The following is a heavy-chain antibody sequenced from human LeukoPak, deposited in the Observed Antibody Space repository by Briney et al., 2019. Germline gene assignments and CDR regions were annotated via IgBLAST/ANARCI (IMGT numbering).Heavy chain of an antibody. J-gene: IGHJ4*02. V-gene: IGHV3-33*01. Sequence: GRSLRLSCAASGFTFSSYGMHWVRQAPGKGLEWVAVIWYDGTNKYYADSVKGRFTISRDNSKNTLYLQMNSLRAEDTAVYYCARDVGGYGTKGSYFDYWGQGTLVTVSS. CDR3: ARDVGGYGTKGSYFDY. CDR1: GFTFSSYG. D-gene: IGHD5-12*01. CDR2: IWYDGTNK.